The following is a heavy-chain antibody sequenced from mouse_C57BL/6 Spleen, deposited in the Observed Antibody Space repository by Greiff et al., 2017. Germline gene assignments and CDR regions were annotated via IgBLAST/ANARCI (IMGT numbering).Heavy chain of an antibody. D-gene: IGHD2-5*01. V-gene: IGHV5-6*02. Sequence: EVKLVESGGDLVKPGGSLKLSCAASGFTFSSYGMSWVRQTPDKRLEWVATISSGGSYTYYPDSVKGRFTISRDNAKNTLYLQMSSLKSEDTAMYYCARRGVTTRGYAMDYWGQGTSVTVSS. J-gene: IGHJ4*01. CDR3: ARRGVTTRGYAMDY. CDR2: ISSGGSYT. CDR1: GFTFSSYG.